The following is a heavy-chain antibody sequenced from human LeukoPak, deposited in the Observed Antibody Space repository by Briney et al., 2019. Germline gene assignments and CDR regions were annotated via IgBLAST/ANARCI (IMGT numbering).Heavy chain of an antibody. CDR1: GFTFSSYA. V-gene: IGHV3-23*01. Sequence: GGSLRLSCAASGFTFSSYAMSWVRQAPGKGLEWVSAISGSGGSTYYADSVKGRFTISRHNSKNTLYLQMNSLRAEDTAVYYCARAYDFWSGYYYFDYWGQGTLVTVSS. J-gene: IGHJ4*02. CDR2: ISGSGGST. CDR3: ARAYDFWSGYYYFDY. D-gene: IGHD3-3*01.